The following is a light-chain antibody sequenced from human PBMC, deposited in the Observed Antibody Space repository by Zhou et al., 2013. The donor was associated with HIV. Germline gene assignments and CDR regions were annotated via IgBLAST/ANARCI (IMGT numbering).Light chain of an antibody. Sequence: GDRVTITCQASQDINTYLDWYHQKPGKAPKLLIYGAYNLETGAPSRFSGRGTGTNFTFAISRLQTEDTGTYYCLHYADVPLTFGGGTKVE. V-gene: IGKV1-33*01. CDR3: LHYADVPLT. CDR2: GAY. CDR1: QDINTY. J-gene: IGKJ4*01.